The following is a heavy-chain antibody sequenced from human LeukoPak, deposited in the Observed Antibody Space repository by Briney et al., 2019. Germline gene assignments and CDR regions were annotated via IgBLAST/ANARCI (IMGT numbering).Heavy chain of an antibody. D-gene: IGHD4-17*01. Sequence: PGGSLRLSCVFPSLIFSHAWMNWVRQAPGKGLEWVGRVKSVAEGGASEYGTAVKGRFTISRDDSKKTVYLQMHNLSTEDTALYYCTKNTGDFDIWGQGTMVIVSS. J-gene: IGHJ3*02. CDR2: VKSVAEGGAS. CDR3: TKNTGDFDI. V-gene: IGHV3-15*07. CDR1: SLIFSHAW.